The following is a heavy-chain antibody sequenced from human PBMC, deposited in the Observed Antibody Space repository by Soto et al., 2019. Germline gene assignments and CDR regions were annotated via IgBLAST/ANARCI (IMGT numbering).Heavy chain of an antibody. CDR1: GFTFSSFW. CDR2: IKQDGSEK. J-gene: IGHJ4*02. Sequence: EVQLVESGGGLVQLGGSRRLSCAASGFTFSSFWMTWVRQAPGKGLGGVANIKQDGSEKYYVDSVKGRFTISRDNARNSRFLEMRSLRSEDTAVYSCVRDRSGSYLEGFDYWGQGTLVTVSS. D-gene: IGHD1-26*01. CDR3: VRDRSGSYLEGFDY. V-gene: IGHV3-7*01.